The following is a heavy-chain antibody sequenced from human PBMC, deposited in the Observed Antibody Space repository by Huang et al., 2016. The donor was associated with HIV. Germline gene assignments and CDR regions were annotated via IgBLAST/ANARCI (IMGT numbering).Heavy chain of an antibody. CDR2: ISLDGTYK. CDR1: GFIFSNYA. CDR3: ARDGHGKWLGQFDCLYFDY. D-gene: IGHD3-9*01. V-gene: IGHV3-30*03. J-gene: IGHJ4*02. Sequence: QVQLVESGGGVVQPGRSLRLSCVASGFIFSNYAMHWVRQAPGKGLEWVAVISLDGTYKYYADSVKGRFTSSRDTEKDTLYLQMNSLRPDDSALYYCARDGHGKWLGQFDCLYFDYWGQGALVSVSS.